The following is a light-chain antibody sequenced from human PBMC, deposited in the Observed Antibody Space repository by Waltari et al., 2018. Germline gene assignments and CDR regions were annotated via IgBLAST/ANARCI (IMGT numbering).Light chain of an antibody. CDR1: QTVDNNY. CDR3: QHYVRFFPVT. CDR2: GAS. V-gene: IGKV3-20*01. Sequence: EIVLTQSPGTLSLSPGDRATLSCRASQTVDNNYLAWYQQKTGQAPRLLIYGASNRATDIPDRFSGSGSGTDFTLTIVRLEPEDFAVYYCQHYVRFFPVTFGGGTKVEIK. J-gene: IGKJ4*01.